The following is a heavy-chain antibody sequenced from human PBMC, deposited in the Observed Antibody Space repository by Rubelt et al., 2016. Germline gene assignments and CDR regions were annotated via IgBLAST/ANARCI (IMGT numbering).Heavy chain of an antibody. CDR1: GFIFSNYA. V-gene: IGHV3-33*01. D-gene: IGHD5-24*01. CDR3: ARDWGDPRVEIHYGMDV. CDR2: IWYDGSDK. J-gene: IGHJ6*02. Sequence: GRSLRLSCAPSGFIFSNYAMHWVRQAPGKGLEWVAIIWYDGSDKYYSDSVKGRFTISRDNSKNTLYLQMNGLRADDTAVYYCARDWGDPRVEIHYGMDVWGQGTTVTVSS.